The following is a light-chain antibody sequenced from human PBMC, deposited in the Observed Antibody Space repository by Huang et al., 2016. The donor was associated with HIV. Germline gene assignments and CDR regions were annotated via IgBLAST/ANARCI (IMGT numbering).Light chain of an antibody. J-gene: IGKJ1*01. CDR2: GAS. Sequence: DIVMTQSPDSLAVSMGERATINCKSNQSVLYSPNSKNYLAWYQQKPGQPPKLLISGASTRESGVPYRFSGSGSGTDFTLSISSLQAEDVAVYYCQQYYSTPRTFGQGTKVEIK. V-gene: IGKV4-1*01. CDR3: QQYYSTPRT. CDR1: QSVLYSPNSKNY.